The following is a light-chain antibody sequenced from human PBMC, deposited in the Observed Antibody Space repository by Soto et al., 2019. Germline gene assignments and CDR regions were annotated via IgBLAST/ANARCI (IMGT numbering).Light chain of an antibody. J-gene: IGLJ1*01. Sequence: QSVLTQPASVSGSPGQSITISCTGTSSDAGGYNYVSWYQQHPGKAPKLMIYDVSNRPSGVSNRFSGSKSGNTASLTISGLQAEDEADYYCSSYTSSSTLLYVFGTGTKLTVL. CDR1: SSDAGGYNY. CDR3: SSYTSSSTLLYV. CDR2: DVS. V-gene: IGLV2-14*01.